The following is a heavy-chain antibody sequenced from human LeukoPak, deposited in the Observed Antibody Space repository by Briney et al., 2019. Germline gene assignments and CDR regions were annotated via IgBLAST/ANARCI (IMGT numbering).Heavy chain of an antibody. CDR1: GYSFTSYD. D-gene: IGHD3-22*01. CDR2: MNPNSGNT. CDR3: ARGRGYDRTGYVYYFDF. V-gene: IGHV1-8*01. Sequence: SVKVSCKASGYSFTSYDINWVRQAPGQGFEWVGWMNPNSGNTGHAQEFQGRVTMTRDTSMSTAYMELSSLRYEDTAVYYCARGRGYDRTGYVYYFDFWGQGTLVTVSS. J-gene: IGHJ4*02.